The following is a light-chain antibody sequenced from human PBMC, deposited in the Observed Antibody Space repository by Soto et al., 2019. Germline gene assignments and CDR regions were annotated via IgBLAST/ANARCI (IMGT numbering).Light chain of an antibody. CDR2: GNS. Sequence: QSVLTQPPSVSGAPGQRVTISCTGSSSNIRAGYDVHWYQQLPGTAPKLLTYGNSNRPSGVPDRLSGSKSGTSASLAIAGLQSEDAADYYSDTYGVSMIVIFAGGRALTVL. CDR3: DTYGVSMIVI. CDR1: SSNIRAGYD. V-gene: IGLV1-40*01. J-gene: IGLJ2*01.